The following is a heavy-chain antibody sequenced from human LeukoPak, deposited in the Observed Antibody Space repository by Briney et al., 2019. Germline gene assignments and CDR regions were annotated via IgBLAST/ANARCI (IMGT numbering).Heavy chain of an antibody. V-gene: IGHV1-69*13. J-gene: IGHJ4*02. CDR2: IIPIFGTA. D-gene: IGHD2-2*01. CDR3: ARENLYCSSTSCYTYYFDY. Sequence: SVKVSCKASGGTFSSYAIRWVRQAPGQGLEWMGGIIPIFGTANYAQKFQGRVTITADESTSTAYMELSSLRSEDTAVYYCARENLYCSSTSCYTYYFDYWGQGTLVTVSS. CDR1: GGTFSSYA.